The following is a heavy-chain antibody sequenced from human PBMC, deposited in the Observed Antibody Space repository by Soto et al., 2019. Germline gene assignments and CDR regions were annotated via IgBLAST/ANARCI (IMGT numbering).Heavy chain of an antibody. D-gene: IGHD3-22*01. CDR3: ARVAGDSSGYYAGFDY. Sequence: PSETLSLTGAVSGCSISSYYWSWIRQPPGKGLEWIGYIYYSGSTNYNPSLKSRVTISVDTSKNQFSLKLSSVTAADTAVYYCARVAGDSSGYYAGFDYWGQGTLVTVSS. CDR2: IYYSGST. J-gene: IGHJ4*02. V-gene: IGHV4-59*01. CDR1: GCSISSYY.